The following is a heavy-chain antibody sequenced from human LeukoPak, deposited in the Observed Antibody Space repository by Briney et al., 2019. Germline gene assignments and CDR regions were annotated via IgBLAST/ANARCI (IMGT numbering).Heavy chain of an antibody. CDR1: GDSVSINSAA. J-gene: IGHJ6*02. CDR2: TYCRSRWYI. CDR3: TRDQDGMDV. V-gene: IGHV6-1*01. Sequence: SQTLSLTCAISGDSVSINSAAWNWIRQSPSRGREWLGRTYCRSRWYIDYAASVKSRLTINPDTSKNQFSLQLKSVTPEDTGLYYCTRDQDGMDVWGQGTTVTVSS.